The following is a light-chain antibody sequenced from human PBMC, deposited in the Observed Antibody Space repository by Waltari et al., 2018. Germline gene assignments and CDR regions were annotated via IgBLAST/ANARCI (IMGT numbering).Light chain of an antibody. V-gene: IGLV2-14*03. CDR2: VVS. J-gene: IGLJ2*01. CDR3: SSYASSSTYVV. Sequence: YRRNPGQAPELIIFVVSKRPSGVSNRCSGTKSGDTASLTISGLQAEDEADYYCSSYASSSTYVVFGGGTKLTVL.